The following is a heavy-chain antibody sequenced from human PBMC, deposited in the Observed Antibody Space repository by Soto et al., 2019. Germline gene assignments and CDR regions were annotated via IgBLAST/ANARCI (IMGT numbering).Heavy chain of an antibody. CDR1: GFTLSSNS. CDR2: ISNDGSTT. J-gene: IGHJ5*02. Sequence: EVQLLESGGGLVQPGGSLRLSCAASGFTLSSNSMAWVRQAPGKRLQWVSGISNDGSTTFYIDSVRGRFTISRDTSTNTLHLQMDSLRVEDTAVYFCAKWSGFGDAWGQGTLVTVPS. D-gene: IGHD3-10*01. CDR3: AKWSGFGDA. V-gene: IGHV3-23*01.